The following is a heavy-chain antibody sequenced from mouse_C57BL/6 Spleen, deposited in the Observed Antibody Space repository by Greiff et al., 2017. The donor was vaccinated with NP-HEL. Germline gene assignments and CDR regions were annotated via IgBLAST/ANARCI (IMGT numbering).Heavy chain of an antibody. CDR2: IDPSDSYT. D-gene: IGHD1-1*01. CDR3: ARKEDYGSLYAMDY. Sequence: VQLQQPGAELVMPGASVKLSCKASGYTFTSYWMHWVKQRPGQGLEWIGEIDPSDSYTNYNQKFKGKSTLTVDKSSSTAYMQLSSLTSEDSAVYYCARKEDYGSLYAMDYWGQGTSVTVSS. CDR1: GYTFTSYW. J-gene: IGHJ4*01. V-gene: IGHV1-69*01.